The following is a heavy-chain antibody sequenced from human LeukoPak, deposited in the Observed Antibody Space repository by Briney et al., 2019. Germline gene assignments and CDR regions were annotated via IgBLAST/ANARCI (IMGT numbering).Heavy chain of an antibody. CDR3: VGYYDSSGYYYPFS. CDR1: GYSISSSNW. D-gene: IGHD3-22*01. CDR2: IYYSGST. Sequence: SETLSLTYAVSGYSISSSNWWGWIRQPPGKGLEWIGYIYYSGSTYYNPSLKSRVTMSVDTSKNQFSLKLSSVTAVDTAVYYCVGYYDSSGYYYPFSWGQGTLVTVSS. V-gene: IGHV4-28*01. J-gene: IGHJ4*02.